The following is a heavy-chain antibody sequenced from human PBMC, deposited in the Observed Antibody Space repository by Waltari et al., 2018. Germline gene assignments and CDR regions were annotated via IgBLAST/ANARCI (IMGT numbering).Heavy chain of an antibody. Sequence: QGQLQQWGAGLLKPSETLSLTCAVYGGSFSDYYWSWIRQPPGGGLEWIGDINHSGSTSYNPSLKSRVTISVDMSKSQFSLHLSSVTAADTAVYYCARENPRYCSGGSCYHMDVWGKGTTVTVSS. CDR3: ARENPRYCSGGSCYHMDV. CDR2: INHSGST. CDR1: GGSFSDYY. V-gene: IGHV4-34*01. J-gene: IGHJ6*03. D-gene: IGHD2-15*01.